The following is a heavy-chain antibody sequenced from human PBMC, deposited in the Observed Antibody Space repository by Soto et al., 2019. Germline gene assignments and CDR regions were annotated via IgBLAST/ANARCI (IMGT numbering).Heavy chain of an antibody. V-gene: IGHV3-15*01. CDR3: TTDWYCSGGSCYPGYCHH. D-gene: IGHD2-15*01. Sequence: EVQLVESGGGLVKPGGSLRLSCAASGFTFSNAWMSWVRQAPGKGLEWVGRIKCKTDGGTTDYAAPVKERFTIVRDNSKNALYLQMNSLNSLKTDDTAVYYCTTDWYCSGGSCYPGYCHHWGQGTLVTVSS. J-gene: IGHJ1*01. CDR1: GFTFSNAW. CDR2: IKCKTDGGTT.